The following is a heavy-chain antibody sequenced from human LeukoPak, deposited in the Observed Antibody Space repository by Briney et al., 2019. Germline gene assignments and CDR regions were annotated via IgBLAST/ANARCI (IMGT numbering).Heavy chain of an antibody. V-gene: IGHV1-18*04. Sequence: ASVKVSCKASGYTFTGYYMHWVRQAPGQGLEWMGWISAYNGNTNYAQKLQGRVTMTTDTSTSTAYMELRSLRSDDTAVYYCARHNTRYYYYGMDVWGQGTTVTVSS. CDR2: ISAYNGNT. D-gene: IGHD2-15*01. CDR3: ARHNTRYYYYGMDV. J-gene: IGHJ6*02. CDR1: GYTFTGYY.